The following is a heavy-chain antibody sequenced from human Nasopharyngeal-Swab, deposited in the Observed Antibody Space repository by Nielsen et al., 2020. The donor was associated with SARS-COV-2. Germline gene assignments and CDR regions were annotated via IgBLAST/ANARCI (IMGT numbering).Heavy chain of an antibody. J-gene: IGHJ6*02. CDR2: INHNERT. Sequence: SETLSLTCSASGGTFNSFYWNWIRQAPGKGLEWVGEINHNERTHYNPSLKSRIAMLVDTSNNKVSLKVSSVSAGDTAVYYCARAGRVGDAYTGLDAWGQGATVTVSS. D-gene: IGHD5-24*01. CDR1: GGTFNSFY. CDR3: ARAGRVGDAYTGLDA. V-gene: IGHV4-34*01.